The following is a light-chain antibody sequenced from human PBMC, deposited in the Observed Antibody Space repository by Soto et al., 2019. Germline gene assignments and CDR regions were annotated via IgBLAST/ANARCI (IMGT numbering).Light chain of an antibody. Sequence: QSVLTQPPSASGTPGQRVTISCSGSSSNIGSNTVNWYQELPGTAPKLVIYSNNQRPSGVPDRFSGSKSGTSASLAISGLQSEDEADYYCVAWDDSLNGYVVFGGWNKLTVL. CDR2: SNN. J-gene: IGLJ2*01. CDR3: VAWDDSLNGYVV. CDR1: SSNIGSNT. V-gene: IGLV1-44*01.